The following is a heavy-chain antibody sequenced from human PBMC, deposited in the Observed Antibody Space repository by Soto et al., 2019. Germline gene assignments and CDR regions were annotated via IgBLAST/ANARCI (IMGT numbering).Heavy chain of an antibody. Sequence: QVQLVQSGAEVKKPGSSVKVSCKASGGTFSSYAISWVRQAPGQGLEWMGGIIPIFGTANYAQKFQGRVTITADESTSPAYMELSSLRSEDTAVYYCARADQYCSGGSCYSYSGMDVWGQGTTVNVSS. D-gene: IGHD2-15*01. CDR2: IIPIFGTA. CDR1: GGTFSSYA. V-gene: IGHV1-69*01. CDR3: ARADQYCSGGSCYSYSGMDV. J-gene: IGHJ6*02.